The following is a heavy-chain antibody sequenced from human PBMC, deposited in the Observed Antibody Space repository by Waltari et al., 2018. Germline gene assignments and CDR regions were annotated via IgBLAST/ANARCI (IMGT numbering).Heavy chain of an antibody. D-gene: IGHD3-22*01. CDR2: ISAENGNT. CDR1: GYTFSIYG. CDR3: ARSTYYYDSSGYWD. J-gene: IGHJ4*02. Sequence: QVHLVQSGAEVKKPGASVKVSCKASGYTFSIYGINWVRQAPGQGLEWMGWISAENGNTNYAQKFQGRVTMTTETSTSTVYMEVMSLRSDDTAVYYCARSTYYYDSSGYWDWGQGTLVTVSS. V-gene: IGHV1-18*01.